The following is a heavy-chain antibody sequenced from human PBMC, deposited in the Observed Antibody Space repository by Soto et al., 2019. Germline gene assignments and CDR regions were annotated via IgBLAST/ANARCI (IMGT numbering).Heavy chain of an antibody. CDR2: IIPILGIA. D-gene: IGHD3-10*01. CDR3: ARGKLPIWFGELSGAFDI. J-gene: IGHJ3*02. Sequence: QVQLVQSGAEVKKPGSSVKVSCKASGGTFSSYTISWVRQAPGQGLEWMGRIIPILGIANYAQKFQGRVTITADKSTSTAYMELSSLRSEDTAVYYCARGKLPIWFGELSGAFDIWGQGTMVTVSS. CDR1: GGTFSSYT. V-gene: IGHV1-69*02.